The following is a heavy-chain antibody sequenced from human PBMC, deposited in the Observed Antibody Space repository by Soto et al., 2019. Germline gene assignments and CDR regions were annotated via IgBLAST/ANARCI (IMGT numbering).Heavy chain of an antibody. J-gene: IGHJ5*02. CDR2: MYNSGST. CDR1: GGSISSYY. D-gene: IGHD3-22*01. V-gene: IGHV4-59*01. Sequence: PSETLSLTCTVSGGSISSYYWNWIRQPPGKGLEWIGYMYNSGSTIYNPSLKSRVTISVDTSKNQFSLKLNSVTAADTAVYYCARTTWNYYDSSAYSWFDPWGQGTLVTVSS. CDR3: ARTTWNYYDSSAYSWFDP.